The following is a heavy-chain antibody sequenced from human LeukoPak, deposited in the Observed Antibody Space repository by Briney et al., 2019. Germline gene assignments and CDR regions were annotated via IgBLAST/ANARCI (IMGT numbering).Heavy chain of an antibody. J-gene: IGHJ4*02. CDR1: GFTFSSYA. D-gene: IGHD3-10*01. CDR3: AKDPPLYYYGSGSYYNYFDY. V-gene: IGHV3-23*01. CDR2: ISGSGGST. Sequence: QPGGSLRLFCAASGFTFSSYAMSWVRQAPGKGLEWVSAISGSGGSTYYADSVKGRFTISRDNSKNTLYLQMNSLRAEDTAVYYCAKDPPLYYYGSGSYYNYFDYWGQGTLVTVSS.